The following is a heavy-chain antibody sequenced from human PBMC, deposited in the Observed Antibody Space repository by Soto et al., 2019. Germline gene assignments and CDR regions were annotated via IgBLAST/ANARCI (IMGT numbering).Heavy chain of an antibody. J-gene: IGHJ6*01. CDR3: VKDWTGDTCPCMDV. CDR2: ISGSDDST. CDR1: GFTFNNYA. V-gene: IGHV3-23*01. D-gene: IGHD2-8*02. Sequence: EVQLLESGGGLVQPGGSLRLSCAASGFTFNNYAMTWVRQAPGKGLEWVSTISGSDDSTYYADSVKGRLTISRDNSKNALCPQMSSLRAEDTALYYCVKDWTGDTCPCMDVWGQGTTVTGSS.